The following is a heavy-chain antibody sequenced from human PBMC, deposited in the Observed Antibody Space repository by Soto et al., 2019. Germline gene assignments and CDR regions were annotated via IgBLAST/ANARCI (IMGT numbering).Heavy chain of an antibody. CDR1: VFTVSSNY. J-gene: IGHJ4*02. CDR3: ARGYSGSGPLDY. D-gene: IGHD3-10*01. V-gene: IGHV3-66*01. Sequence: GGSLRLSCAASVFTVSSNYMSWVRQAPGKGLEWVSIIYSGGKTFYADSVKGRFTVSRDNSKNILYLQLNSLRAEDTAVYYCARGYSGSGPLDYWGQGTLVTVSS. CDR2: IYSGGKT.